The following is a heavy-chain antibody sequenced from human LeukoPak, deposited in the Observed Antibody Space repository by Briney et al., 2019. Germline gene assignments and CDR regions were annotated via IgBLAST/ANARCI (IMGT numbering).Heavy chain of an antibody. CDR3: ARGTLNIPGEHGAFDS. Sequence: PGGSLRLSCAASGFTFSSYEMNWVRQAPGKGLEWVSSISTSSSYIHYADSVKGRFTISRDNAKNSLYLQMNSLRAEDTAVYYCARGTLNIPGEHGAFDSWGQGTLVTVSS. V-gene: IGHV3-21*01. CDR2: ISTSSSYI. J-gene: IGHJ4*02. CDR1: GFTFSSYE. D-gene: IGHD1-14*01.